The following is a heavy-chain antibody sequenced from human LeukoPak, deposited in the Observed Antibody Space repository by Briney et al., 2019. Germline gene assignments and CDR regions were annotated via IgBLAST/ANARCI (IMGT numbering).Heavy chain of an antibody. CDR1: GGTISTSLYY. Sequence: SETLSFTYSVSGGTISTSLYYWGWIRQPPGKGLEWIGSLYYSGRTYYNPSLKSRVTISIDTSKNQFSLRLTSVTAADTAVYYCARRYCSGADCYGGDSYYYMDVRGKGTTVTISS. J-gene: IGHJ6*03. CDR3: ARRYCSGADCYGGDSYYYMDV. CDR2: LYYSGRT. V-gene: IGHV4-39*01. D-gene: IGHD2-2*01.